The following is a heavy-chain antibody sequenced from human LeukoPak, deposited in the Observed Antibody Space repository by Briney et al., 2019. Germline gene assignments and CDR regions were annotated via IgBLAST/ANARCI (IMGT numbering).Heavy chain of an antibody. CDR2: INHSGST. V-gene: IGHV4-34*01. CDR3: ARQAGYSYGLFDY. D-gene: IGHD5-18*01. J-gene: IGHJ4*02. CDR1: GGSFSGYY. Sequence: PSETLSLTCAVYGGSFSGYYWSWIRQPPGKGLEWIGEINHSGSTNYNPSLKSRVTISVDTSKNQFSLKLSSVTAADTAVYYCARQAGYSYGLFDYWGQGTLVTVSS.